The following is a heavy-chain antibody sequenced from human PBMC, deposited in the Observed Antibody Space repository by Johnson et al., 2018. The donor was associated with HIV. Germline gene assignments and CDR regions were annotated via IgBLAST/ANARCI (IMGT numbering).Heavy chain of an antibody. CDR3: ARDLSYNWERRTDAFDI. Sequence: QVQLVESGGGVVQPGRSLRLSCAASGFTFSYYAMHWVRQAPGKGLEWVAVISYDGSNKYYADSVKGRFTISRDNAKNSLYLQMNSLRAEDTAVYYCARDLSYNWERRTDAFDIWGQGTMVTVSS. V-gene: IGHV3-30-3*01. CDR2: ISYDGSNK. D-gene: IGHD1-20*01. CDR1: GFTFSYYA. J-gene: IGHJ3*02.